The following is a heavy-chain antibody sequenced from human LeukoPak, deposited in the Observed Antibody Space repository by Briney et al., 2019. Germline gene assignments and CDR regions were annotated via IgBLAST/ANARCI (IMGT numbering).Heavy chain of an antibody. CDR2: MYHSGTT. V-gene: IGHV4-38-2*01. CDR3: VKTGERVFYGDYQKYYFDY. Sequence: KPSETLSLTCAVSGHYISSGYYWGRIRQPPGSGLEWIGSMYHSGTTYYNPSLKSRVTISVDTSNNQFSLKLSSVTAADTAVYYCVKTGERVFYGDYQKYYFDYWGQGTLVPVSS. J-gene: IGHJ4*02. D-gene: IGHD4-17*01. CDR1: GHYISSGYY.